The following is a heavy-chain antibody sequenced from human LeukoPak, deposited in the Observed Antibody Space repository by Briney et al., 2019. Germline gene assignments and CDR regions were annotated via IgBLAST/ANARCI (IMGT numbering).Heavy chain of an antibody. Sequence: GGSLRLSCAASGFTFSSNAMHWVRQAPGKGLEWVAIISYDGSNKYYADSVKGRFTISRDKSKNTLYLQMNSLRAEDTAVYYCARDLGVRFLEWLFIYWGHGTLVTVSS. D-gene: IGHD3-3*01. V-gene: IGHV3-30*04. J-gene: IGHJ4*01. CDR1: GFTFSSNA. CDR2: ISYDGSNK. CDR3: ARDLGVRFLEWLFIY.